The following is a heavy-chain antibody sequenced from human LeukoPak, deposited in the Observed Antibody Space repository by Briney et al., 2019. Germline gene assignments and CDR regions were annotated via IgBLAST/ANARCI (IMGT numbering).Heavy chain of an antibody. CDR2: IYYSGST. Sequence: SETLSLTCTVSGGSISSSSYYWGWIRQPPGKGLEWIGSIYYSGSTYYNPSLKSRVTISVDTSKNQFSLKLSSVTAADTAVYYCARVTGDGGYWGQGTLVTVSS. J-gene: IGHJ4*02. V-gene: IGHV4-39*01. CDR3: ARVTGDGGY. D-gene: IGHD4-23*01. CDR1: GGSISSSSYY.